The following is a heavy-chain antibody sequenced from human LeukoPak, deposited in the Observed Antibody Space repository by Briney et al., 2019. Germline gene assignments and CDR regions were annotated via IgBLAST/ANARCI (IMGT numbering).Heavy chain of an antibody. D-gene: IGHD4-17*01. Sequence: GGSLRLSCAASGFTFSSYGMHWVRQAPGKGLEWVAVIWYSGSNKYYADSVKGRFTISRDNSKNTLYLQMNSLRAEDTAVYYCAKDATVTTSGSYFDYWGQGTLVSVPS. CDR2: IWYSGSNK. CDR3: AKDATVTTSGSYFDY. J-gene: IGHJ4*02. V-gene: IGHV3-33*06. CDR1: GFTFSSYG.